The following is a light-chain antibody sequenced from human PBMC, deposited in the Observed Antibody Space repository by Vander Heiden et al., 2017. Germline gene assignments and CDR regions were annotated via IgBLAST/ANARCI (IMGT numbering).Light chain of an antibody. CDR2: SNN. V-gene: IGLV1-44*01. CDR1: SSNIGTST. J-gene: IGLJ1*01. Sequence: QSVLTQPRSASGTPGQRVTISCSGSSSNIGTSTVNWYQQLPKPAPNLLLFSNNQRPSGVPARFSGSKSGTSASLAISVLQSEEEADYYCETWDDSLNGFFVFGTGTKVSVL. CDR3: ETWDDSLNGFFV.